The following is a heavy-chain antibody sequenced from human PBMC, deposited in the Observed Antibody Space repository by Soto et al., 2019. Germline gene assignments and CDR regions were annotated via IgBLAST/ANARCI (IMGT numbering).Heavy chain of an antibody. J-gene: IGHJ4*02. CDR3: ARGGPLYGEDIVATIAFEY. CDR1: GCTFSSYT. Sequence: GASVKVDCNTSGCTFSSYTIICVRHTPGQGLEWMGRIIPILGIANYAQKFQGRVTITADKSTSTAYMELSSLRSEDTAVYYCARGGPLYGEDIVATIAFEYWGQGTLVTVSS. CDR2: IIPILGIA. D-gene: IGHD5-12*01. V-gene: IGHV1-69*02.